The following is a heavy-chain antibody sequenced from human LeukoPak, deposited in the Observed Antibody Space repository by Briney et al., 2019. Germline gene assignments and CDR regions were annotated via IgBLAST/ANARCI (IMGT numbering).Heavy chain of an antibody. V-gene: IGHV1-69*06. CDR3: ARAPYYCDSSGYSRLEYFQH. CDR2: IITIFGTA. Sequence: SVKVSCKASGGTFSSYAMSWVRQAPGQGLEWMGGIITIFGTANYAQTYSGRVTITADKSTSTTYMDLSSLRSEDTAVYYCARAPYYCDSSGYSRLEYFQHWGQGTLVTVSS. CDR1: GGTFSSYA. D-gene: IGHD3-22*01. J-gene: IGHJ1*01.